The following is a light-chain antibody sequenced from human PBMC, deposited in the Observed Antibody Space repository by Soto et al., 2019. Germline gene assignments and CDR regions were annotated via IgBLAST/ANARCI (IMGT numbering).Light chain of an antibody. CDR2: DVS. J-gene: IGLJ1*01. CDR3: CSYAGSYTYV. CDR1: SSDVGGYNY. V-gene: IGLV2-11*01. Sequence: QSVLTQPRSVSGSPGQSVTISCTGTSSDVGGYNYVSWYQQYPGKAPKLMIYDVSKWPSGVPDRFSGSKSGNTASLTISGLQAEDEADYYCCSYAGSYTYVFGTGTKVTVL.